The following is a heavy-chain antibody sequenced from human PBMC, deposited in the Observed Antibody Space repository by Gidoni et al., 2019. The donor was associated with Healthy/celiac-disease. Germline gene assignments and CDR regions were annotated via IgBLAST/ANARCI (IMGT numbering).Heavy chain of an antibody. J-gene: IGHJ4*02. D-gene: IGHD3-3*01. CDR1: GFTFADYG. CDR2: INWNGGST. Sequence: EVQLVESGGGVVRPGGSLILSWAASGFTFADYGMSWVRQAPGKGLEWVSGINWNGGSTVYADSVKGRFTISRDNAKNSLYLQMNSLRAEDTALYYCARLYYDFWSGYPDYWGQGTLVTVSP. CDR3: ARLYYDFWSGYPDY. V-gene: IGHV3-20*04.